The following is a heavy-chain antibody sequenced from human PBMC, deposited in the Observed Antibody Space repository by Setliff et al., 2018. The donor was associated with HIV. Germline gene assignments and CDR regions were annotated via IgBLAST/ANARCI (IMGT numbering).Heavy chain of an antibody. CDR3: ARGRDWAKTGDF. V-gene: IGHV4-34*01. CDR1: GGSFSGYY. J-gene: IGHJ4*02. D-gene: IGHD3-9*01. Sequence: KTSETLSLTCAVYGGSFSGYYWTWIRQPPGKGLEWIGDINHSGKTNYNRSLKSRVAISVDTSNNQFSLTMTSVTAADTAVYYCARGRDWAKTGDFWGQGALVTVSS. CDR2: INHSGKT.